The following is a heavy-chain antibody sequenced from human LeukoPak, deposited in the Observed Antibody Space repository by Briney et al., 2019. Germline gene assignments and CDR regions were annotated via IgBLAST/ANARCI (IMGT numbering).Heavy chain of an antibody. D-gene: IGHD2/OR15-2a*01. CDR1: GGSISSYY. Sequence: SETLSLTCTVSGGSISSYYWSWIRQPPGKGLEPIGDVYYSGSTNYNPSLKSRVTISVDTSKNQFSLNLSSVTAADTAVYYCARHTSYYYYGMDVWGQGTTVTVSS. CDR2: VYYSGST. V-gene: IGHV4-59*08. J-gene: IGHJ6*02. CDR3: ARHTSYYYYGMDV.